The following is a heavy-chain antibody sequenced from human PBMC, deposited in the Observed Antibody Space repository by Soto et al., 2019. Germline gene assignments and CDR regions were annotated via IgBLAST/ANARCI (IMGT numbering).Heavy chain of an antibody. CDR3: AKDPYSSSWYDYYYMDV. J-gene: IGHJ6*03. CDR2: ISYDGSNK. CDR1: GFTLSSYG. Sequence: QVQLVESGGGVVQPGRSLRLSCAASGFTLSSYGMHWVRQAPGKGLEWVAVISYDGSNKYYADSVKGRFTISRDNSKNTLYLQMNSLRAEDTAVYYCAKDPYSSSWYDYYYMDVWGKGTTVTVSS. V-gene: IGHV3-30*18. D-gene: IGHD6-13*01.